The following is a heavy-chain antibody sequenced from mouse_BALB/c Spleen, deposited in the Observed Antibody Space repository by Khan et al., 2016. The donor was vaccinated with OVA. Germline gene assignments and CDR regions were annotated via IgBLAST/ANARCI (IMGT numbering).Heavy chain of an antibody. V-gene: IGHV1S137*01. CDR3: RGGGGGSRFAY. D-gene: IGHD1-1*02. CDR2: ISTYYGDA. CDR1: GYKFTDFT. Sequence: VQLQQSGAELVRPGVSVKISCKGSGYKFTDFTMHWVKQSHAKSLEWIGVISTYYGDATYNQKFKGKATMTVDKSSSTAYMELARLTSEDSAIFEWRGGGGGSRFAYWGQGTLVTVSA. J-gene: IGHJ3*01.